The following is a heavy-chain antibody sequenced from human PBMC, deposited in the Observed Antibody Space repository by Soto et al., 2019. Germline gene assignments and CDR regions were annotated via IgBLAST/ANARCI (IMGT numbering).Heavy chain of an antibody. CDR1: GFTFGTYA. J-gene: IGHJ5*02. V-gene: IGHV3-23*01. D-gene: IGHD5-18*01. Sequence: EVQLLESGGGLVQPGGSLRLSCAASGFTFGTYAMNWVHQAPGKGLEWVSGITGSGGSTYYADSVKGRFTISRDNSKNTLYLQMNSLRGDDTAVYYCAKDRSVDTRDWFDPWGQGTLVTVSS. CDR3: AKDRSVDTRDWFDP. CDR2: ITGSGGST.